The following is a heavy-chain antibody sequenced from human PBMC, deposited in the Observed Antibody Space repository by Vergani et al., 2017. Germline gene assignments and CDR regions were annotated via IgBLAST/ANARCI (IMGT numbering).Heavy chain of an antibody. CDR1: GGSFSDYY. J-gene: IGHJ4*02. Sequence: QVQLQEWGAGLLKTSETLSLTCGVSGGSFSDYYWSWIRQAPGMGLEWIGEVNHGGSTNYNPSLKSRVSISVDTSKNQFSLQLTSGTAADSALSFCASIARAPTRRNPPPDYWGQGILVTVSS. V-gene: IGHV4-34*01. D-gene: IGHD3-16*02. CDR2: VNHGGST. CDR3: ASIARAPTRRNPPPDY.